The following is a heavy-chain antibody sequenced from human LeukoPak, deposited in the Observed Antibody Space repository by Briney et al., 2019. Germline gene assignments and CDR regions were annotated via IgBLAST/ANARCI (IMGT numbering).Heavy chain of an antibody. CDR1: GGSISSYY. J-gene: IGHJ4*02. CDR3: AREGRDGYNYAYFDY. V-gene: IGHV4-59*01. Sequence: SETLSLTRTVSGGSISSYYWSWIRQPPGKGLEWIGYIYYSGSTNYNPSLKSRVTISVDTSKNQFSLKLSSVTAADTAVYYCAREGRDGYNYAYFDYWGQGTLVTVSS. D-gene: IGHD5-24*01. CDR2: IYYSGST.